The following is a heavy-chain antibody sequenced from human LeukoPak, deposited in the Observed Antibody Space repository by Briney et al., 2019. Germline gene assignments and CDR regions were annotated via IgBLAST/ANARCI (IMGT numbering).Heavy chain of an antibody. V-gene: IGHV1-69*01. CDR1: GGTFSSYA. Sequence: SVKVSCKASGGTFSSYAISWVRQAPGQGLEWTGGIIPIFGTANYAQKFQGRVTITADESTSTAYMELSSLRSEDTAVYYCARDVRYCSSTSCHWDYYYMDVWGKGTTVTVSS. D-gene: IGHD2-2*01. CDR2: IIPIFGTA. J-gene: IGHJ6*03. CDR3: ARDVRYCSSTSCHWDYYYMDV.